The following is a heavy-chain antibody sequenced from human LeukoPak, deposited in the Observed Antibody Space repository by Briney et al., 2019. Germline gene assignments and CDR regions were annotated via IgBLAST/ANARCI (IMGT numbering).Heavy chain of an antibody. CDR3: AAGSITIFGVAVYGMDV. J-gene: IGHJ6*02. V-gene: IGHV1-58*02. Sequence: SVKVSCKASGFTFTSSAIQWVRQARGQRLEWIGWIVVGSGNTNYAQKFQERVTITRDMSTSTAYMELSSLRSEDTAVYYCAAGSITIFGVAVYGMDVWGQGATVTVSS. CDR1: GFTFTSSA. CDR2: IVVGSGNT. D-gene: IGHD3-3*01.